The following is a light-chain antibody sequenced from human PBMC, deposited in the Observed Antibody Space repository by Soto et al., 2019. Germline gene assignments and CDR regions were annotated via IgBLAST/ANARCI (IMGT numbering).Light chain of an antibody. CDR2: EVS. CDR3: SSYTTSSTRV. CDR1: SSDVGFYNY. Sequence: QSVLTQPASVSGSPGQSIAISCTGSSSDVGFYNYVSWYQQHPGEVPKLIIFEVSNRPSGVSNRFSGSKSGNTASLTISGLQAEDEAAYYCSSYTTSSTRVSGTGTKVTVL. J-gene: IGLJ1*01. V-gene: IGLV2-14*01.